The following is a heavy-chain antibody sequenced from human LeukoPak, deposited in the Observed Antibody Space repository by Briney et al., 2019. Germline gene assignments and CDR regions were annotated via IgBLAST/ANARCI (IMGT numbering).Heavy chain of an antibody. Sequence: GGSLRLSCAASGFTFSSYAMSWVRQAPGKGLEWVSVISGSGGSTYYADSVKGRFTISRDNSKNTLYLQMNSLRAEDTAVYYCARDLGPGGYDYWGQGTLVTVSS. J-gene: IGHJ4*02. CDR3: ARDLGPGGYDY. D-gene: IGHD1-14*01. V-gene: IGHV3-23*01. CDR2: ISGSGGST. CDR1: GFTFSSYA.